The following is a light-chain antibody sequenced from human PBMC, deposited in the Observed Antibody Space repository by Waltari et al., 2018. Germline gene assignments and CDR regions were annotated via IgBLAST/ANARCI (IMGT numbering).Light chain of an antibody. Sequence: IVLTQSPGTLSLSPGERATLSCRASQSVSIYLAWYQQKPAQAPRLLIYHTSTRATGIPVRFSGSGSGTDFSLTISGLEPEDFSVYYCQHYKSLPVSFGQRTRVEIK. CDR1: QSVSIY. CDR3: QHYKSLPVS. J-gene: IGKJ1*01. CDR2: HTS. V-gene: IGKV3-20*01.